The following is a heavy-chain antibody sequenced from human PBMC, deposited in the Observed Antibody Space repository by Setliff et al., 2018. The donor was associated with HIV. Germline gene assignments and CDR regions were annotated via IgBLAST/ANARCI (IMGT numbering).Heavy chain of an antibody. V-gene: IGHV4-34*01. CDR3: ARVKSIKTTLVRLWPRFDL. D-gene: IGHD3-10*01. J-gene: IGHJ5*02. CDR1: TESLTRYD. Sequence: PSETLSLTCAVYTESLTRYDWAWIRQSPEKGLEWIGEIDDSGSNIYNPSLQSRVTMSVDTSKNQFSLKVRSLTAADTGLYYCARVKSIKTTLVRLWPRFDLWGQGTQVTVSS. CDR2: IDDSGSN.